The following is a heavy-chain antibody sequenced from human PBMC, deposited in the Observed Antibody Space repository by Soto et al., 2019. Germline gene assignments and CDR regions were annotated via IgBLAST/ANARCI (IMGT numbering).Heavy chain of an antibody. CDR3: ARDEGYCGGDCYAEYFQH. CDR2: IIPIFGTA. Sequence: QVQLVQSGAEVKKPGSSVKVSCKASGGTFSSYAISWVRQAPGQGLEWMGGIIPIFGTANYAQKFQGRVTITADESTSTAYMELSSRRSEDTAVYYCARDEGYCGGDCYAEYFQHWGQGTLVTVSS. CDR1: GGTFSSYA. D-gene: IGHD2-21*02. V-gene: IGHV1-69*12. J-gene: IGHJ1*01.